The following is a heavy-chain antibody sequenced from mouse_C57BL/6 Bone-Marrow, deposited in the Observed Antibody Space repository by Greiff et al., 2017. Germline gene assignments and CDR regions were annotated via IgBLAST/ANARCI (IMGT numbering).Heavy chain of an antibody. CDR2: INPNNGGT. V-gene: IGHV1-18*01. J-gene: IGHJ4*01. CDR3: ARSEISYDGYLYYAMDY. D-gene: IGHD2-3*01. Sequence: EVKLQESGPELVKPGASVKIPCKASGYTFTDYNMDWVKPSHGKSLEWIGDINPNNGGTIYNQKFKGKATLTVDKYSSTAYMELRSLTSEDTAVYYCARSEISYDGYLYYAMDYWGQGTSVTVSS. CDR1: GYTFTDYN.